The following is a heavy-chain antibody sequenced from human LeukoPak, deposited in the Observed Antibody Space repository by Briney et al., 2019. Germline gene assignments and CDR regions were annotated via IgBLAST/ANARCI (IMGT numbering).Heavy chain of an antibody. V-gene: IGHV3-74*01. J-gene: IGHJ4*02. D-gene: IGHD6-19*01. CDR1: GFTFSSYG. Sequence: GGSLRLSCAASGFTFSSYGMHWVRQAPGKGLVWVGRINYVGSDSTYVDSVKGRFTISRDNAKNTLCLQMNNLRAEDTAVYYCAGVKVAGTRSFDYWGQGTLATVSS. CDR2: INYVGSDS. CDR3: AGVKVAGTRSFDY.